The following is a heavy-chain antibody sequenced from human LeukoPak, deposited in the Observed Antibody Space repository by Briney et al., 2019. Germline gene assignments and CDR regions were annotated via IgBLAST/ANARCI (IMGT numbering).Heavy chain of an antibody. CDR3: ARGGSSSWYGDAFDF. CDR2: INHSGST. CDR1: AESFSDYY. J-gene: IGHJ3*01. Sequence: SETLSLTCAVYAESFSDYYWTWIRQPPGRGLEWIGEINHSGSTNYNPSLKSRVTMSVDTSKNQFPLKLSSVTAADTAVYFCARGGSSSWYGDAFDFWGQGTMVTVSS. D-gene: IGHD6-13*01. V-gene: IGHV4-34*01.